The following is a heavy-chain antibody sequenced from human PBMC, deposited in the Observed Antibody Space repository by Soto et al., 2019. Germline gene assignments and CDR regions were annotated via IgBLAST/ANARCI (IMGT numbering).Heavy chain of an antibody. V-gene: IGHV3-30-3*01. J-gene: IGHJ4*02. D-gene: IGHD2-21*01. CDR2: ISYDGSNK. Sequence: QVQLVESGGGVVQPGRSLRLSCAASGFTFSSYAMHWVRQAPGKGLEWVAVISYDGSNKYYADSVKGRFTISRDNSKNTLYLQMDRLRAEEKAVYYCARGGASRVVHYLDYWGQGTLVTVSS. CDR3: ARGGASRVVHYLDY. CDR1: GFTFSSYA.